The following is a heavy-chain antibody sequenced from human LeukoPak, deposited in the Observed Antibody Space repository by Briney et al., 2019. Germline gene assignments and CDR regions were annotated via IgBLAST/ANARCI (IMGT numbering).Heavy chain of an antibody. D-gene: IGHD4/OR15-4a*01. CDR1: GFIFSSYV. J-gene: IGHJ6*02. V-gene: IGHV3-23*01. CDR3: ATQVLNPYYYYYAMDV. CDR2: ISGNGKST. Sequence: GGSLRLSCAASGFIFSSYVMNWVRQAPGKGLEWVSGISGNGKSTYYADSVKGRFTISRDNSKNTLFLQMNSLRAEDTTLYYCATQVLNPYYYYYAMDVWGQGTTVTVSS.